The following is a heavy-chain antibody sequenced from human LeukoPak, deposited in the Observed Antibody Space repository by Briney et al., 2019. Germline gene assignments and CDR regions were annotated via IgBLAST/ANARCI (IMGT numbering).Heavy chain of an antibody. D-gene: IGHD6-13*01. J-gene: IGHJ4*02. V-gene: IGHV1-18*04. CDR1: GYTFTSYG. Sequence: GASVKVSCKASGYTFTSYGISWVRPAPGQGLEWMGWISAYNGNTNYAQKLQGRVTMTTDTSTSTAYMELRSLRSDDTAVYYCARYTSAAGFPYYFDYWGQGTLVTVSS. CDR2: ISAYNGNT. CDR3: ARYTSAAGFPYYFDY.